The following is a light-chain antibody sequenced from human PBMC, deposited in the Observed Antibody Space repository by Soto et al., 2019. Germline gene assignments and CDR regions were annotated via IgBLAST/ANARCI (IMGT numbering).Light chain of an antibody. Sequence: TVMTQSPATLSVSPGESATLSCRATQSLGTYLAWYQQKPGQAPRLLIYGVSARATGTPARFSGSGSGTEFTLTISNLQSEDFAVYYCQHYKNWPPITFGQGTRLEIK. CDR2: GVS. V-gene: IGKV3-15*01. J-gene: IGKJ5*01. CDR3: QHYKNWPPIT. CDR1: QSLGTY.